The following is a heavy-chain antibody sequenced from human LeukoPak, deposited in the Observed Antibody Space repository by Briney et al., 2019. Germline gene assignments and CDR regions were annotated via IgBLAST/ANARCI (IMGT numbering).Heavy chain of an antibody. CDR2: IWYDGSNK. CDR3: ATGNTISSYYFDY. Sequence: GGSLRLSCAASGFTFSSYGMPWVRQAPGKGLEWVAVIWYDGSNKYYADSVKGRFTISRDNSKNTLYLQMNSLRAEDTAVYYCATGNTISSYYFDYWGQGTLVTVSS. D-gene: IGHD3-3*01. J-gene: IGHJ4*02. CDR1: GFTFSSYG. V-gene: IGHV3-33*01.